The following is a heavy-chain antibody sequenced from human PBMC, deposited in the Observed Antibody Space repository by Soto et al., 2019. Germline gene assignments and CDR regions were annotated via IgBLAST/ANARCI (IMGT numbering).Heavy chain of an antibody. V-gene: IGHV3-66*01. CDR3: AKGNHAIAAAGTFFFDY. CDR2: IYSAGNT. J-gene: IGHJ4*02. CDR1: GFTVSSNY. D-gene: IGHD6-13*01. Sequence: GGSLRLSCAASGFTVSSNYMSWVRQAPGKGLEWISIIYSAGNTYYADSVKGRFTISRDNSKNTLYLQMNSLRAEDTAVYYCAKGNHAIAAAGTFFFDYWGQGTLVTVSS.